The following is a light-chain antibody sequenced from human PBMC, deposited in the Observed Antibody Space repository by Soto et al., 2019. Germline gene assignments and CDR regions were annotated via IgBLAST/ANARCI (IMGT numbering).Light chain of an antibody. J-gene: IGKJ1*01. CDR1: QSVSSSY. CDR3: QQYGSSPWM. Sequence: ELVLTQSPGTLSLSPGARATLSCRASQSVSSSYLAWYQQKPGQAPRLLIYGASSRATGIPDRFSGSGSGTDVTLTISRLEPEDCAVYYCQQYGSSPWMFGQGTKVDI. V-gene: IGKV3-20*01. CDR2: GAS.